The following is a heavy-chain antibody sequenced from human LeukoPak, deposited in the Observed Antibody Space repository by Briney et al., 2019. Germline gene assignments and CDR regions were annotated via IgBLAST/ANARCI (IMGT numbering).Heavy chain of an antibody. D-gene: IGHD3-10*01. V-gene: IGHV4-34*01. CDR2: INHSGST. Sequence: SETLSLTCAVYGGSFSGYYWSWIRQPPGKGLEWIGEINHSGSTNYNPSLKSRVTISVDTSKNQFSLKLSSVTAADTAVYYCAGRDVVWFGRSNWFDPWGQGTLVTVSS. CDR1: GGSFSGYY. CDR3: AGRDVVWFGRSNWFDP. J-gene: IGHJ5*02.